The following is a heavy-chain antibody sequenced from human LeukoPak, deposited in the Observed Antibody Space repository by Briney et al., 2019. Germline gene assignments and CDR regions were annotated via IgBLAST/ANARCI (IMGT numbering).Heavy chain of an antibody. D-gene: IGHD3-22*01. J-gene: IGHJ4*02. CDR3: ASSSGYTYLDY. CDR2: INHSGST. CDR1: GGSFSGYY. V-gene: IGHV4-34*01. Sequence: SETLSLTCAVYGGSFSGYYWSWVRQPPGKGLEWIWEINHSGSTNYNPSLKTGVTISVDTSKNQFSLKLSSVTAADTAVYYCASSSGYTYLDYWGQGTLVTVSS.